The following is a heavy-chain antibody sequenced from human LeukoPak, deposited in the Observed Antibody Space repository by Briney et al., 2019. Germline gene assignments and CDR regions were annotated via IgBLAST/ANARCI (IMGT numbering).Heavy chain of an antibody. D-gene: IGHD2-21*02. J-gene: IGHJ4*02. CDR3: AKGHYPDAYCAGDCYYSY. CDR2: IIPIFGTA. CDR1: GGTFSSYA. Sequence: EASVKVSCKASGGTFSSYAISWVRQAPGQGLEWMGGIIPIFGTANYAQKFQGRVTITTDESTSTAYMELSSLRSEDTAVYYCAKGHYPDAYCAGDCYYSYWGQGSLVTVSS. V-gene: IGHV1-69*05.